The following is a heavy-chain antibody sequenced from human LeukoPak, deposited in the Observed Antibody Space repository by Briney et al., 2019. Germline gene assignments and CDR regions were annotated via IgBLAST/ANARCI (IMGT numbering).Heavy chain of an antibody. D-gene: IGHD5-18*01. J-gene: IGHJ6*03. CDR2: IYSSGRT. Sequence: TSETLSLTCSVSDASISSGYYYWNWIRQPAGRGLEWIGRIYSSGRTNYIPSLKSRVTISVDTSKNQFSLRLSSVTAADTAVYYCARTTEGGYTYDYFYYYYMDVWGKGTTVTISS. V-gene: IGHV4-61*02. CDR1: DASISSGYYY. CDR3: ARTTEGGYTYDYFYYYYMDV.